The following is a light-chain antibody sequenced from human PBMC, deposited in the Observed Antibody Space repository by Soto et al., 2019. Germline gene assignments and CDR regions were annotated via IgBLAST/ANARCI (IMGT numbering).Light chain of an antibody. J-gene: IGLJ2*01. CDR3: ISYTGSSTFGV. CDR1: SSDVGSYNR. V-gene: IGLV2-18*02. CDR2: EVS. Sequence: SALTQPPSVSGSPGQSVTISCTGTSSDVGSYNRVSWYQQPPGTAPKLMIYEVSHRPSGVPDRFSGSKSGNTASLTISGLQAEDEADYYCISYTGSSTFGVFGGGTKVTVL.